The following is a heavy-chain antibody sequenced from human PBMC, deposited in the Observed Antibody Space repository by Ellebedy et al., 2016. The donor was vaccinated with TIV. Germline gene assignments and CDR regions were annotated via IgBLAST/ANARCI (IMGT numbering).Heavy chain of an antibody. D-gene: IGHD3-10*01. CDR3: GRAIGSGSCY. J-gene: IGHJ4*02. Sequence: GGSLRLSCAASGFSLSSYWMHWVRQAPGQGLEWVANIKQDGSEKYYVDSVKGRFTISRENAKNSLYLQMNSLRAEDTAVYFCGRAIGSGSCYWGQGTLVTVSS. CDR2: IKQDGSEK. V-gene: IGHV3-7*01. CDR1: GFSLSSYW.